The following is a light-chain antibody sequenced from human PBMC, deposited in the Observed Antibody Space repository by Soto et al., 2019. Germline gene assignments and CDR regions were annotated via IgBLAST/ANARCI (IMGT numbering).Light chain of an antibody. V-gene: IGKV1D-13*01. Sequence: IQLSQSPSSLSASVGDRVTITCRAGQDISSALAWYQQKPGKAPKLLLYDASSLDAGVPSRFSGSGSGTDFTLSITSLRPEDFATYYCQQFNDFPLTFGGGTKVQIK. CDR3: QQFNDFPLT. CDR2: DAS. CDR1: QDISSA. J-gene: IGKJ4*01.